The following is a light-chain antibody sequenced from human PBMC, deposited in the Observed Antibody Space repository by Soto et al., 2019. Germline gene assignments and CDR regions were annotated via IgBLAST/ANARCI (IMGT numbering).Light chain of an antibody. J-gene: IGKJ1*01. Sequence: EFVLTQSPGTLSLSPGERATLSCRASQYVYRNNLVWYQQKPGQAPRLLIYGSSNRATGIPDRFSGSGSGTDFTLTISRLEPEDISVYYNQRSGSSKSFGQGTKVEIK. V-gene: IGKV3-20*01. CDR3: QRSGSSKS. CDR2: GSS. CDR1: QYVYRNN.